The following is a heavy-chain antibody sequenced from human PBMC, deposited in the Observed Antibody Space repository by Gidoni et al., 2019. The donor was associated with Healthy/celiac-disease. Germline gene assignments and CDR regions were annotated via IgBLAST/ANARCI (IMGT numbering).Heavy chain of an antibody. CDR1: GGSFSGYY. Sequence: QVQLQQWGAGLLKPSETLSLTCAVYGGSFSGYYWRWIRQPPGKGLEWIGEINHSGSTNYNPSLKSRVTISVDTSKNQFSLKLSSVTAADTAVYYCARGPDDIVVVPAANPLYWYFDLWGRGTLVTVSS. D-gene: IGHD2-2*01. V-gene: IGHV4-34*01. J-gene: IGHJ2*01. CDR3: ARGPDDIVVVPAANPLYWYFDL. CDR2: INHSGST.